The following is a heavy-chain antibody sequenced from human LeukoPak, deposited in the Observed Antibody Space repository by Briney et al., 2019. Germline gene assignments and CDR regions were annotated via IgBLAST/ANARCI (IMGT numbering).Heavy chain of an antibody. CDR3: ARDRIDQWLTFDI. D-gene: IGHD3-22*01. J-gene: IGHJ3*02. Sequence: GGSLRLSCAASGFIVSSNYMSWVRQAPGKGLEWVSVIYRGGNTSYADSVKGRFSISRDNAKNSLYLQMNSLRAEDTALYYCARDRIDQWLTFDIRGQGTMVTVSS. CDR2: IYRGGNT. V-gene: IGHV3-53*05. CDR1: GFIVSSNY.